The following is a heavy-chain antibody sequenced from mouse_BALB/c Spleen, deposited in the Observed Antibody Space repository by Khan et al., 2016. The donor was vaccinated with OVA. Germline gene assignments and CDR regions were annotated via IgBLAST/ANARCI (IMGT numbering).Heavy chain of an antibody. CDR1: GYIFTHYD. D-gene: IGHD2-1*01. CDR2: SSTYYGNT. Sequence: QVQLQQSGPELVRPGVSVKISCKGSGYIFTHYDIHWVKQSQAKSLEWLGISSTYYGNTNYNQKFKGKATMTVDKSSSTVYMELARLTSEDSAIYYCASGNLFAYWGQGTLVTVSA. V-gene: IGHV1S137*01. CDR3: ASGNLFAY. J-gene: IGHJ3*01.